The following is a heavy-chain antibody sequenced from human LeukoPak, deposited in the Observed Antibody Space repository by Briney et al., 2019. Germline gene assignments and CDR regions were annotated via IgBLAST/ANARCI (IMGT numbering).Heavy chain of an antibody. CDR1: GFTFSSYT. J-gene: IGHJ5*02. CDR3: AKEGIPQSRFDP. V-gene: IGHV3-23*01. Sequence: GGSLRLSCAASGFTFSSYTMSWVRQAPGKGLEWVSTITTSDGNTYYADSVKGRFTVSRDNSKNTLYLQMNSLRAEDTAVYYCAKEGIPQSRFDPWGQGTLVTVSS. D-gene: IGHD5-24*01. CDR2: ITTSDGNT.